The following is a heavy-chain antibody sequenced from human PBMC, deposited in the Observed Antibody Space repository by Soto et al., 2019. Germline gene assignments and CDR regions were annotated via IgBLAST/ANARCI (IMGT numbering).Heavy chain of an antibody. Sequence: EVQLLESGGGLVQPGGSLRLSCAASGFTFNTYAMSWVRQAPGRGLEWVSGISGSGGSTYYADSVKGRFTISRDNSKNTLYLQMNSLRAEDTAVYYCAGGLPFYYWGQGTLVTVSS. V-gene: IGHV3-23*01. CDR3: AGGLPFYY. CDR2: ISGSGGST. D-gene: IGHD3-16*01. CDR1: GFTFNTYA. J-gene: IGHJ4*02.